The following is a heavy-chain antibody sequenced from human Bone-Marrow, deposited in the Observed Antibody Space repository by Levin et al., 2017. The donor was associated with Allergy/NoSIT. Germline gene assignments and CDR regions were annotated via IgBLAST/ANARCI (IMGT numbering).Heavy chain of an antibody. CDR2: IWYDGGNK. Sequence: GGSLRLSCAASGFTFTHFGMHWVRQAPGKGLEWVAAIWYDGGNKHYADSVKGRFTISRDNSKNSVFLQMNSLRAEDTAVYYCARDWARVGEVAGGIDSWGQGTLVIVSS. CDR1: GFTFTHFG. CDR3: ARDWARVGEVAGGIDS. D-gene: IGHD6-19*01. J-gene: IGHJ4*02. V-gene: IGHV3-33*01.